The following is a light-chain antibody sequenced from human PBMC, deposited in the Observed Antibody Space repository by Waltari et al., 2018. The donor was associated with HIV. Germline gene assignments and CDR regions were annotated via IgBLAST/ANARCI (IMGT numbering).Light chain of an antibody. V-gene: IGLV1-51*01. CDR1: SSNMGNNF. CDR2: DNN. CDR3: EAWDSSVSAVV. J-gene: IGLJ2*01. Sequence: QSVLTQPPSVSAAPGQKVTFSCSGSSSNMGNNFVSWYQQLPRTAPKLLIDDNNKRPSGMPDRFSGSKSGTSATLVITGLQTGDEADYYCEAWDSSVSAVVFGGGTKLTVL.